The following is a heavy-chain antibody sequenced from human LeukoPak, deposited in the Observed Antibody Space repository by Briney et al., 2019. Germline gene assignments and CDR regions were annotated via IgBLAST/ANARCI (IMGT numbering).Heavy chain of an antibody. J-gene: IGHJ3*02. Sequence: ASVKVSCKASGGTFSSYAISWVRQATGQGLEWMGWMNPNSGNTGYAQKFQGRVTMTRNTSISTAYMELSSLRSEDTAVYYCARLRPVGATTYAFDIWGQGTMVTVSS. CDR3: ARLRPVGATTYAFDI. D-gene: IGHD1-26*01. CDR1: GGTFSSYA. CDR2: MNPNSGNT. V-gene: IGHV1-8*02.